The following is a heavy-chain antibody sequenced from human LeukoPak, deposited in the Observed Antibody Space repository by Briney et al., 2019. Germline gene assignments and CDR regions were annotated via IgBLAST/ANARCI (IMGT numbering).Heavy chain of an antibody. J-gene: IGHJ4*02. CDR3: ARGESDEWELLSFFDY. V-gene: IGHV3-7*01. CDR1: GFSFSRYW. D-gene: IGHD1-26*01. Sequence: GGSLRLSCAASGFSFSRYWMSWVRQAPGKGLEWVANIKQDGSEKNYVESVKGRFTISRDNAKNSLYLQTNSLRAEDTAVYYCARGESDEWELLSFFDYWGQGTLVTVSS. CDR2: IKQDGSEK.